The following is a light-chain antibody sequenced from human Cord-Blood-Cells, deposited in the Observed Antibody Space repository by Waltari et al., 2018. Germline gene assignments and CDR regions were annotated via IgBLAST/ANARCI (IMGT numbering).Light chain of an antibody. V-gene: IGLV3-21*03. Sequence: SYVLTQPPSVSVAPGKTARITCGGNNIGSKSVHWYQQKPGQAPVLVVYDDSDRPSGSPERLSGSNSGNTATLTSSRVEAGDEADYYCQVWDSSSDHKVFGGGTKLTVL. CDR3: QVWDSSSDHKV. CDR2: DDS. J-gene: IGLJ3*02. CDR1: NIGSKS.